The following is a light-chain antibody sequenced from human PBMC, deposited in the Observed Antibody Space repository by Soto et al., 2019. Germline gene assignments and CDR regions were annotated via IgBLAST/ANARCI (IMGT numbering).Light chain of an antibody. CDR1: SSNIGAGFD. Sequence: QSVLTQPPSVSGAPGQRVTISCTGSSSNIGAGFDVHWYQQFPGTAPRLLMYGNNNRPSGVPDRFSGSKSGTSASLAITGLQADDEADYYCAAWDDSLNGVVFGGGTKVTVL. J-gene: IGLJ2*01. CDR3: AAWDDSLNGVV. CDR2: GNN. V-gene: IGLV1-40*01.